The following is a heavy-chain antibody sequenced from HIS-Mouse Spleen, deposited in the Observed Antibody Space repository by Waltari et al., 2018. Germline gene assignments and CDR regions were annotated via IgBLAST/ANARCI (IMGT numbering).Heavy chain of an antibody. D-gene: IGHD2-15*01. V-gene: IGHV4-59*08. Sequence: QVQLQESGPGLVKPSETLSLTCTVSGGPISSSYWSWIRQPPGKGLEWIGYIYYSGSTNYNPSLKSRVTISVDTSKNQFSLKLSSVTAADTAVYYCARGGLLAATYYFDYWGQGTLVTVSS. CDR2: IYYSGST. CDR1: GGPISSSY. CDR3: ARGGLLAATYYFDY. J-gene: IGHJ4*02.